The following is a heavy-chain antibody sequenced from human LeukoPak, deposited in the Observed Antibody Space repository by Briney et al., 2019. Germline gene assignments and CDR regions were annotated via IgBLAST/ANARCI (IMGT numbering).Heavy chain of an antibody. V-gene: IGHV4-59*01. CDR2: VHYSGTA. J-gene: IGHJ4*02. CDR1: DGSITNYD. D-gene: IGHD6-19*01. CDR3: ARGSGWYLY. Sequence: SETLSLTCTVSDGSITNYDWSWVRQPPGKGLEFIGHVHYSGTANYNPSLRSRVTISIDTSKKHFFLKLKSVTAADTAVYYCARGSGWYLYWGQGTLVTVSS.